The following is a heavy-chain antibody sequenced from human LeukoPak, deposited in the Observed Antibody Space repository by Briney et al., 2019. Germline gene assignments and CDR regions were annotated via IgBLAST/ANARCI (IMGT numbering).Heavy chain of an antibody. CDR1: GGSISSYY. Sequence: SETLSLTCTVSGGSISSYYWSWIRQPPGKGLEWIGYIYYSGSTNYNPSLKSRVTISVDTSKNQFSLKLSSVTAADTAVYYCARLYYYDSSGYRPSTYYYYTDVWGKGTTVTVSS. CDR2: IYYSGST. D-gene: IGHD3-22*01. J-gene: IGHJ6*03. V-gene: IGHV4-59*01. CDR3: ARLYYYDSSGYRPSTYYYYTDV.